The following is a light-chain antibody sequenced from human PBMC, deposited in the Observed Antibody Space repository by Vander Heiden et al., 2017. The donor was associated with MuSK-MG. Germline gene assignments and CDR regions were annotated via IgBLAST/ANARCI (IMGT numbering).Light chain of an antibody. V-gene: IGKV3-15*01. CDR2: GAS. Sequence: EIVMTQSPATLSVSPGERATLSCRASQSVSSNLAWYQQKPGQSPRLFIYGASTRATGIQARFTGRGYGTEFTLTISSLQSEDFAVYYCQQYGNGAQGITFGQGTQLEIK. CDR3: QQYGNGAQGIT. J-gene: IGKJ5*01. CDR1: QSVSSN.